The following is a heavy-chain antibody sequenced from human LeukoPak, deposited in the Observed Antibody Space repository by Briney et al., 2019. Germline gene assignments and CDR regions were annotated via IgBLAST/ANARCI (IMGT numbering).Heavy chain of an antibody. CDR1: GASISSGSYY. Sequence: SQTLSLTCAVSGASISSGSYYWNWIRQSPGKGLEWIGEIDHGGSTYYNPSLKSRVIMSVDTSKNQFSLKVTSVAAADTAMYYCGRRFHLGVRGVIIYPPRDPNFDYWGQGTPVTVSS. D-gene: IGHD3-10*01. CDR2: IDHGGST. J-gene: IGHJ4*02. V-gene: IGHV4-30-2*06. CDR3: GRRFHLGVRGVIIYPPRDPNFDY.